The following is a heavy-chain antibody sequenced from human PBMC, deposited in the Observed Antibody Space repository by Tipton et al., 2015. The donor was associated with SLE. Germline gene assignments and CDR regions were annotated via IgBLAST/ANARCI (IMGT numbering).Heavy chain of an antibody. CDR1: GASVDRSGFY. D-gene: IGHD5-24*01. J-gene: IGHJ5*01. CDR2: INHSGST. Sequence: TLSLTCTVSGASVDRSGFYWSWIRQPPGKGLEWIGEINHSGSTNYNPSLKSRVTISMDTSKNQFSLKLTSVTAADTAMYYCARVERWVQNRGVDSWGQGTLVTVSS. CDR3: ARVERWVQNRGVDS. V-gene: IGHV4-34*09.